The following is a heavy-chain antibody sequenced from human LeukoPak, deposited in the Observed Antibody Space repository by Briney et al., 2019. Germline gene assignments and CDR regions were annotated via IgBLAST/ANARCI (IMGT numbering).Heavy chain of an antibody. CDR1: GFTFDDYA. J-gene: IGHJ4*02. CDR2: ISGDGGST. V-gene: IGHV3-43*02. Sequence: GGSLRLSCAASGFTFDDYAMHWVRQAPGKGLEWVSLISGDGGSTYYADTVKGRFTISRDNRKNSLYLQMNSLRAEDTAVYYCASLIAAAGNFDYWGQGTLVTVSS. CDR3: ASLIAAAGNFDY. D-gene: IGHD6-25*01.